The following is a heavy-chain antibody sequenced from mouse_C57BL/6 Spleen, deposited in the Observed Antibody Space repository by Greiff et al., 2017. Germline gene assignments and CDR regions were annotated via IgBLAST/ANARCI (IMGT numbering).Heavy chain of an antibody. J-gene: IGHJ2*01. V-gene: IGHV1-82*01. D-gene: IGHD1-1*01. CDR2: IYPGDGDT. CDR1: GYAFSSSW. CDR3: ARKGIYYYGSYYFDY. Sequence: VQLQQSGPELVKPGASVKISCKASGYAFSSSWMNWVKQRPGKGLEWIGRIYPGDGDTNYNGKFKGKATLTADKSSSTAYMQLSSLTSEDSAVYFCARKGIYYYGSYYFDYWGQGTTLTVSS.